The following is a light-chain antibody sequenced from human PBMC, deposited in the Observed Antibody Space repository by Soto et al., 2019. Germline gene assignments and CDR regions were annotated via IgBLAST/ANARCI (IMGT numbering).Light chain of an antibody. CDR1: QGINSH. CDR2: AAS. V-gene: IGKV1-9*01. J-gene: IGKJ5*01. CDR3: QQYNYLIT. Sequence: EIQWTPSPSFVSASVGDSVTITCRASQGINSHLAWYTQGPGKAPKLLIYAASTLQSGVPSRFSGSASGTEFTLTIRSLKPEDFAVYYCQQYNYLITVGQGTRLDIK.